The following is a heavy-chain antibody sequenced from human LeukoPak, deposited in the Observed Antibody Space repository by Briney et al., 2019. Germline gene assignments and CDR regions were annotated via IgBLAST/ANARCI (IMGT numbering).Heavy chain of an antibody. Sequence: GGSLRLSCAASGFTFSSYAMSWVRQAPGKGLEWVSAISGSGGSTYYADSVKGRFTISRDNSKNTLYLQMNSLRAEDTAVYYRAKDKTYYYDSSGYFPSWGQGTLVTVSS. D-gene: IGHD3-22*01. CDR1: GFTFSSYA. CDR3: AKDKTYYYDSSGYFPS. J-gene: IGHJ5*02. CDR2: ISGSGGST. V-gene: IGHV3-23*01.